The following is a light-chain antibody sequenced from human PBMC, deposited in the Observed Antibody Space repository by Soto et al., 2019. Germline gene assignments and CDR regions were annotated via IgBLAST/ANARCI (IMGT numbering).Light chain of an antibody. Sequence: EIVLTQSPGTLSLSPRERAALSCRASQSVSNNYLAWHQQKPGQTPRLLIYGASNRATGIPDRFSGSGSGTDFTLTISRLGPEDFAVYHCQQYGSSPWTFGQGTKVDNK. V-gene: IGKV3-20*01. CDR1: QSVSNNY. CDR2: GAS. J-gene: IGKJ1*01. CDR3: QQYGSSPWT.